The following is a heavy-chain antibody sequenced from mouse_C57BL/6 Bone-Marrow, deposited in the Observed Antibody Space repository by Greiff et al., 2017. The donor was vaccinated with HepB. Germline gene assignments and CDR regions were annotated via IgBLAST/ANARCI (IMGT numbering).Heavy chain of an antibody. CDR2: ISDGGSYT. D-gene: IGHD1-1*01. CDR3: ARGDYYGTDYYAMDC. CDR1: GFTFSSYA. V-gene: IGHV5-4*01. Sequence: EVQGVESGGGLVKPGGSLKLSCAASGFTFSSYAMSWVRQTPEKRLEWVATISDGGSYTYYPDNVKGRFTISRDNAKNNLYLQMSHLKSEDTAMYYCARGDYYGTDYYAMDCWGQGTSVTVSS. J-gene: IGHJ4*01.